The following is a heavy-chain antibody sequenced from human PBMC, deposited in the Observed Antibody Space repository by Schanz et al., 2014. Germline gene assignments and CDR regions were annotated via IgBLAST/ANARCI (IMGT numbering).Heavy chain of an antibody. Sequence: QVQLQESGPGLVKPSETLSLTCSVSGGDIGNYYWSWIRQPPGKGLEWIGYIHQRGGTNYNPSLKIRVTILVDTSKNQFPLRRPSLTAADTAVYYCAKFLYDDPSWGQGTLVTVSS. D-gene: IGHD3-3*01. CDR3: AKFLYDDPS. CDR2: IHQRGGT. J-gene: IGHJ5*02. V-gene: IGHV4-59*08. CDR1: GGDIGNYY.